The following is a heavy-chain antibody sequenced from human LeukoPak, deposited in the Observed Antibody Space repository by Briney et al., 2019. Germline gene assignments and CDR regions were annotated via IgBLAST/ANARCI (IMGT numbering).Heavy chain of an antibody. V-gene: IGHV1-69*13. D-gene: IGHD5-18*01. J-gene: IGHJ6*02. CDR1: GGTFSSYA. Sequence: SVKVPCKASGGTFSSYAISWVRQAPGQGLEWMGGIIPIFGTANYAQKFQGRVTITADESTSTAYMELSSLRSEDTAVYYCARDEFTAMAHYYYYYGMDIWGQGTTVTVSS. CDR2: IIPIFGTA. CDR3: ARDEFTAMAHYYYYYGMDI.